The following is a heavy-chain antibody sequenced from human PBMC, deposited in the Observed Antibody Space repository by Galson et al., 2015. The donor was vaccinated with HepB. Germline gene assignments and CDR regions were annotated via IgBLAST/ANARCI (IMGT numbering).Heavy chain of an antibody. CDR2: IIPIFGTA. CDR3: AKGSGYYTGYYYYYMDV. J-gene: IGHJ6*03. Sequence: SVKVSCKASGGTFSSYAISWVRQAPGQGLEWMGGIIPIFGTANYAQKFQGRVTITADESTSTAYMELSSLRSEDTAVYYCAKGSGYYTGYYYYYMDVWGKGTTVTVSS. V-gene: IGHV1-69*13. CDR1: GGTFSSYA. D-gene: IGHD3-3*01.